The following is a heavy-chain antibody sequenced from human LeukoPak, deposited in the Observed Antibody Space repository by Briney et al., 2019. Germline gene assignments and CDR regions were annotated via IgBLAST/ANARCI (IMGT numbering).Heavy chain of an antibody. J-gene: IGHJ4*02. D-gene: IGHD6-6*01. CDR2: IYYGGTT. CDR3: ARESSSSSDY. Sequence: SETLSLTCTVSGGSISSSSHHWGWVRQPPGKGLEWIGSIYYGGTTYYKPSLKSRVTISVDTSKNQFSLKLSSVTAADTAVYYCARESSSSSDYWGQGTLVTVSS. V-gene: IGHV4-39*07. CDR1: GGSISSSSHH.